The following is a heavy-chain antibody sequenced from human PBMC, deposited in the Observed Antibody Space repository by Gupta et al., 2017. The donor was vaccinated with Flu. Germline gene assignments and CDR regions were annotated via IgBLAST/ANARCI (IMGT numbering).Heavy chain of an antibody. CDR3: ARGSPLLAARSNNWFDP. CDR1: GGSFSGYY. CDR2: INHSGST. V-gene: IGHV4-34*01. J-gene: IGHJ5*02. D-gene: IGHD6-6*01. Sequence: QVQLQQWGAGLLKPSETLSLTCAVYGGSFSGYYWSWIRQPPGKGLEWIGEINHSGSTNYNPSLKSRVTISVDTSKNQFSLKLSSVTAADTAVYYCARGSPLLAARSNNWFDPWGQGTLVTVSS.